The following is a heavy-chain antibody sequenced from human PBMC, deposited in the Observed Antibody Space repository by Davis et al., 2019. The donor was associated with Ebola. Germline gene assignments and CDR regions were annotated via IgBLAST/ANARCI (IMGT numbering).Heavy chain of an antibody. D-gene: IGHD4-11*01. V-gene: IGHV5-10-1*01. Sequence: GESLKISCTGSGYSFTSYWISWVRQLPGKGLEWMGRIDPSDSYTNYSPSFQGHVTISADKSISTAYLQWSSRKTSDTAMYYCARTTVTTYTYYYGMDVWGQGTTVTVSS. CDR2: IDPSDSYT. J-gene: IGHJ6*02. CDR3: ARTTVTTYTYYYGMDV. CDR1: GYSFTSYW.